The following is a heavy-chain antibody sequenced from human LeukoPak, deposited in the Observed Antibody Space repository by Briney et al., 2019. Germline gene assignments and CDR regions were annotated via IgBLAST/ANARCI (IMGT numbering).Heavy chain of an antibody. CDR2: VNPSSGGT. J-gene: IGHJ4*02. Sequence: GASVKVSCKASGYTFTGFYMHWVRQAPGQGLEWMGWVNPSSGGTNYAQKFQGRVTMTRDTSISTAYMELSRLRSDDTAVYYCAREDSTGYSSLDYWGQGTLVTVSS. CDR3: AREDSTGYSSLDY. D-gene: IGHD3-22*01. V-gene: IGHV1-2*02. CDR1: GYTFTGFY.